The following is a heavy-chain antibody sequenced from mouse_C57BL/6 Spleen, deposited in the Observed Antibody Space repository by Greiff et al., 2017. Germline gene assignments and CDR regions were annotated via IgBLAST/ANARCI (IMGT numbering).Heavy chain of an antibody. Sequence: QVQLQQPGAELARPGASVKLSCKASAYTFTSYGISWLKQRTGQGLEWIGEIYPRSGITYYNEKFKGKATLTADKSSSTAYMELRSLTSEDSAVYFCARDDYGGYYVDYWGQGTTLTVSS. D-gene: IGHD2-4*01. CDR3: ARDDYGGYYVDY. V-gene: IGHV1-81*01. CDR2: IYPRSGIT. CDR1: AYTFTSYG. J-gene: IGHJ2*01.